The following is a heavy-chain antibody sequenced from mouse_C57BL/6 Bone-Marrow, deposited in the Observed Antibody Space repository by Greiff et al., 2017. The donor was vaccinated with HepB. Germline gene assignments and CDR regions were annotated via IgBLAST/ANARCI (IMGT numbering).Heavy chain of an antibody. CDR3: ASGDDGYLFAY. CDR2: IYPGDGDT. D-gene: IGHD2-3*01. CDR1: GYAFSSSW. J-gene: IGHJ3*01. V-gene: IGHV1-82*01. Sequence: VQLQQSGPELVKPGASVKISCKASGYAFSSSWMNWVKQRPGKGLEWIGRIYPGDGDTNYNGKFKGKATLTADKSSSTAYMQLSSLTSEDSAVYFCASGDDGYLFAYWGQGTLVTVSA.